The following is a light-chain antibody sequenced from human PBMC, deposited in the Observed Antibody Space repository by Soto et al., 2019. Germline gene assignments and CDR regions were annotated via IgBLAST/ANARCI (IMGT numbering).Light chain of an antibody. Sequence: IQLTQSPSFLSASVGDRVTITCRASQGISSYLAWYQQKPGKAPKLLIYAASTLQSGVPSRFSGSGSGTEFSLTISSLQPEDFATYYCQHLDSYSTFGQGTRLEI. CDR1: QGISSY. CDR3: QHLDSYST. V-gene: IGKV1-9*01. J-gene: IGKJ5*01. CDR2: AAS.